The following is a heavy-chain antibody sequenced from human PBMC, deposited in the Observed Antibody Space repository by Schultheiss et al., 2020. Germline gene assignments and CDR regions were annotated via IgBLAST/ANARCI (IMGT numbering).Heavy chain of an antibody. D-gene: IGHD3-3*01. J-gene: IGHJ4*02. Sequence: SETLSLTCTVSGGSISSGGYYWSWVRQPPGKGLEWIGYIYYSGSTNYNPSLKSRVTISVDTSKNQFSLKLSSVTAADTAVYYCARGHYDFWSGFDYWGQGTLVTVSS. CDR3: ARGHYDFWSGFDY. V-gene: IGHV4-61*08. CDR2: IYYSGST. CDR1: GGSISSGGYY.